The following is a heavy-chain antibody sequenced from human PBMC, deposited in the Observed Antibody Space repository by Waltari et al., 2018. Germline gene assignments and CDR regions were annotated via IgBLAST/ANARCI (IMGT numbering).Heavy chain of an antibody. V-gene: IGHV4-38-2*01. J-gene: IGHJ4*02. D-gene: IGHD4-17*01. CDR3: ATAKDYGDYGGGFDY. Sequence: QVQLQESGPGLVKPSETLSLTCAVSGYSISSGYYWGRIRPPPGKGLEWIGSIYHSGSTYYNPSLKSRVTISVDTSKNQFSLKLSSVTAADTAVYYCATAKDYGDYGGGFDYWGQGTLVTVSS. CDR1: GYSISSGYY. CDR2: IYHSGST.